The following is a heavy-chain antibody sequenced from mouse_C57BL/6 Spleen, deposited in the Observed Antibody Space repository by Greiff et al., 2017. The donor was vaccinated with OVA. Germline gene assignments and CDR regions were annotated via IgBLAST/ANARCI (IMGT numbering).Heavy chain of an antibody. CDR2: FYPGSGSI. CDR3: ARHEDGLYYYGSSPDDYAMDY. CDR1: GYTFTEYT. V-gene: IGHV1-62-2*01. Sequence: VQLQQSGAELVKPGASVKLSCKASGYTFTEYTIHWVKQRSGQGLEWIGWFYPGSGSIKYNEKFKDKATLTADKSSSTAYMELSRLTSEDSAVYCCARHEDGLYYYGSSPDDYAMDYWGQGTSVTVSS. D-gene: IGHD1-1*01. J-gene: IGHJ4*01.